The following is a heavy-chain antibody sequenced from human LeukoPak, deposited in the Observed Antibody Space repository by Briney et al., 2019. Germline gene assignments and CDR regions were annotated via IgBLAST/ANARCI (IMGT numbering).Heavy chain of an antibody. D-gene: IGHD1-26*01. V-gene: IGHV1-46*01. J-gene: IGHJ4*02. CDR3: ARESGSYEAYFDY. CDR1: GYTFTGYY. CDR2: INPSGGST. Sequence: ASVKVSCKASGYTFTGYYMHWVRQAPGQGLEWMGIINPSGGSTSYAQKFQGRVTITADESTSTAYMELSSLRSEDTAVYYCARESGSYEAYFDYWGQGTLVTVSS.